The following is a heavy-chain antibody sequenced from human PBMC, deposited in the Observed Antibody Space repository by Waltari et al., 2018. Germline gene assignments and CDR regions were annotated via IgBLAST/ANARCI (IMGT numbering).Heavy chain of an antibody. CDR1: GFVFSTYD. CDR3: TRGTSYYASGYYHPTKFDY. J-gene: IGHJ4*02. Sequence: EVQLVESGGDVGQPGGSLRLSCAASGFVFSTYDMHWVRQASGKGLGLVASSASGVDTYFPDAMKGRFTISRDNAKNSLYLQMNSLRVGDTAVYYCTRGTSYYASGYYHPTKFDYWGLGTQVTVSS. D-gene: IGHD5-18*01. CDR2: SASGVDT. V-gene: IGHV3-13*01.